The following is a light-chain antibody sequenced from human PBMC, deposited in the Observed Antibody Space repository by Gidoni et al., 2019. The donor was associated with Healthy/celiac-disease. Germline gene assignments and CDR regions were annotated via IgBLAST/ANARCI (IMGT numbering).Light chain of an antibody. J-gene: IGKJ4*01. CDR3: MQAPKKLX. V-gene: IGKV2-28*01. CDR2: LGS. Sequence: DIVMTQSPLSLPVTPGEPASISCRSSQSLLHSNGYNYLDWNLQKPGQSPQLLIYLGSNRASGVPDRFSGSGSGTDFTLKISRVEAEDVGVYYCMQAPKKLXFXGGTKVEIK. CDR1: QSLLHSNGYNY.